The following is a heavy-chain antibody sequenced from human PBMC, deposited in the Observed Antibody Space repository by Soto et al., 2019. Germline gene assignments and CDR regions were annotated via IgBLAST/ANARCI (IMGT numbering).Heavy chain of an antibody. Sequence: QVHLVQSGAEVKKPGASVKVSCKGAGYAFTTYGITWVRQAPGQGLEWMGWISAHNGNTNYAQKLQGRATVTRDTSTSKAYMERRSLGSDDTAVYYCARGRYGDYWGQGALVTVSP. J-gene: IGHJ4*02. D-gene: IGHD1-1*01. CDR1: GYAFTTYG. CDR2: ISAHNGNT. V-gene: IGHV1-18*01. CDR3: ARGRYGDY.